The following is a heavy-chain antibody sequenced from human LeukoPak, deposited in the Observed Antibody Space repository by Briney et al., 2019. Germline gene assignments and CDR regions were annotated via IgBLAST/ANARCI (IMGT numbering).Heavy chain of an antibody. J-gene: IGHJ4*02. Sequence: VASVKVSCKASGGTFSKYAINWVRQAPGKGLEWMGGIIPAFGSLNYAQKFPGRVTLTTDMSTNTAYMEMSSLTAEDTAVYYCARVGALGGSSWYAGILGYSDFWGRGTLVSVSS. CDR2: IIPAFGSL. CDR1: GGTFSKYA. V-gene: IGHV1-69*05. CDR3: ARVGALGGSSWYAGILGYSDF. D-gene: IGHD6-13*01.